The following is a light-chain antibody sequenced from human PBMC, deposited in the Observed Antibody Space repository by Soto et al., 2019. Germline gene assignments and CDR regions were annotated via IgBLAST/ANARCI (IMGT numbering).Light chain of an antibody. CDR2: DAS. CDR1: QSIDIN. V-gene: IGKV3-11*01. CDR3: QQRSNWPPMYT. Sequence: ETVLTQSPATLYLSPGERATLSCRASQSIDINLAWFQQKPGQAPRLLIYDASDRATDIPARFSGSGSGTDFTLTISSLEPEDFGVYYCQQRSNWPPMYTFGPGTKLEIK. J-gene: IGKJ2*01.